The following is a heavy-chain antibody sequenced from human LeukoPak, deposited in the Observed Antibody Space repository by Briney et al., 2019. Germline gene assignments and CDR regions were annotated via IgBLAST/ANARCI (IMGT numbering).Heavy chain of an antibody. CDR2: MNPNSGNT. CDR3: ARLRFSIVVVPAAILSGY. J-gene: IGHJ4*02. CDR1: GYTFTSYD. V-gene: IGHV1-8*01. Sequence: ASVKVSCTASGYTFTSYDINWVRQATGQGLEWMGWMNPNSGNTGYAQKFQGRVTMTRNTSISTAYMELSSLRSEDTAVYYCARLRFSIVVVPAAILSGYWGQGTLVTVSS. D-gene: IGHD2-2*01.